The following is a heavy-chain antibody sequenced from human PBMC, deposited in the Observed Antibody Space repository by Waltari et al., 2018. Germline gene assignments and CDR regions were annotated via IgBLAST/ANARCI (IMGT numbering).Heavy chain of an antibody. CDR1: GYSLTDLS. J-gene: IGHJ6*02. CDR2: FDAEDGET. D-gene: IGHD6-25*01. Sequence: QVQLVQSGAEVRKPGASVKIPCKVSGYSLTDLSIPWVRQTPGKGLEWMGGFDAEDGETIYARDVQGRGTVSEDTSADTAYMILSNLRAEDTALYYCATPLAAASPSDHYYYDGLDVWGQGTTVTVSS. CDR3: ATPLAAASPSDHYYYDGLDV. V-gene: IGHV1-24*01.